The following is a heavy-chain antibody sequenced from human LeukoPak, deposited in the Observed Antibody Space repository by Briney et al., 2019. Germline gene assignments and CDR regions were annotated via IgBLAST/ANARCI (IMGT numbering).Heavy chain of an antibody. CDR1: GFTFSSYA. Sequence: GRSLRLSCAASGFTFSSYAMHWVRQAPGKGLEWVAVISYDGSNKYYADSVKGRFTISRDNSKNTLYLQVNSLRAEDTAVYYCARDSGYSYGYNYWGQGTLVTVSS. J-gene: IGHJ4*02. CDR2: ISYDGSNK. CDR3: ARDSGYSYGYNY. D-gene: IGHD5-18*01. V-gene: IGHV3-30*04.